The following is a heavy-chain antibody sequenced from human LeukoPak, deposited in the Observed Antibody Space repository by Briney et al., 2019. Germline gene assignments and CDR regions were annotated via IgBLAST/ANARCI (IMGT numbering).Heavy chain of an antibody. D-gene: IGHD1-20*01. V-gene: IGHV4-30-2*01. CDR1: GGSISSGGYY. CDR3: ARASTVTGAFDI. J-gene: IGHJ3*02. Sequence: PSQTLSLTCTVSGGSISSGGYYWSWIRQPPGKGLEWIGYIYHSGSTYYNPSLKSRVTISVDRSKNQFSLKLSSVTAADTAVYYCARASTVTGAFDIWGQGTMVTVSS. CDR2: IYHSGST.